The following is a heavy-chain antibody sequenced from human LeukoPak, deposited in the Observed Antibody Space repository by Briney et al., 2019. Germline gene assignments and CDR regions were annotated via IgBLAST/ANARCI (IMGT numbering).Heavy chain of an antibody. V-gene: IGHV4-59*01. CDR3: ARDRRSSGWYNWYFDL. D-gene: IGHD6-19*01. CDR2: IYYSGST. J-gene: IGHJ2*01. CDR1: GGSISSYY. Sequence: SETLSLTCTVSGGSISSYYWSWIRQPPGKGLEWIGYIYYSGSTNYNPSLKSRVTISVDTSKNQFSLKLSSVTAADTAVYYYARDRRSSGWYNWYFDLWGRGTLVTVSS.